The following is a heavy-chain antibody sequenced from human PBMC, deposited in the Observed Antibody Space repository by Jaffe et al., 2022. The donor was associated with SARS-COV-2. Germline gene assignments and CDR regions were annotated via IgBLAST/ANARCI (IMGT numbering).Heavy chain of an antibody. J-gene: IGHJ4*02. Sequence: EVQLVESGGGLVQPGGSLRLSCAASGFTFSSYWMHWVRQAPGKGLVWVSRINNDGSSTSYADSVKGRFTISRDNAKNTLYLQMNSLRAEDTAVYYCASSPYGGFFDYWGQGTLVTVSS. V-gene: IGHV3-74*01. D-gene: IGHD4-17*01. CDR3: ASSPYGGFFDY. CDR2: INNDGSST. CDR1: GFTFSSYW.